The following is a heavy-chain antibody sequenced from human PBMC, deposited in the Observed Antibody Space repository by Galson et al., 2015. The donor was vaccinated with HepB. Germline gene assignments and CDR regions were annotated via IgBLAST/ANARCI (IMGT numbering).Heavy chain of an antibody. Sequence: SLRLSCAGSGFIFRHHAMAWIRQAPGKGLEWVSGINGRGSTTYYADAVKGRFSISRDNSKNTVFLQMDNLRSDDTAVYYCARRIEALYSSSWGLYDHNYYMDVWGEGTTVTVSS. D-gene: IGHD2-2*01. CDR3: ARRIEALYSSSWGLYDHNYYMDV. CDR1: GFIFRHHA. J-gene: IGHJ6*03. CDR2: INGRGSTT. V-gene: IGHV3-23*01.